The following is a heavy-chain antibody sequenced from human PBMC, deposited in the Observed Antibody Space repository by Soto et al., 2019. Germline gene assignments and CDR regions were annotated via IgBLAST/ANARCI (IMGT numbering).Heavy chain of an antibody. J-gene: IGHJ6*03. D-gene: IGHD3-16*01. V-gene: IGHV3-33*01. CDR1: GFTFSSYG. CDR2: IWYDGSNK. CDR3: AGHAGGLYYYYMDV. Sequence: QVQLVESGGGVVQPGRSLRLSCAASGFTFSSYGMHWVRQAPGKGLEWVAVIWYDGSNKYYADSVKGRFTISRDNSKNTLYLQMNSLRAEDTAVYYCAGHAGGLYYYYMDVWGKGTTVTVSS.